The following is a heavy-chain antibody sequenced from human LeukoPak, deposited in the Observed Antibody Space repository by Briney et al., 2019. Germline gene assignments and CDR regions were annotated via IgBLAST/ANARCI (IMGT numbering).Heavy chain of an antibody. D-gene: IGHD3-22*01. CDR2: IYCSGST. Sequence: SETLSLTCTVSGGSISSSSYYWGWIRQPPGKGLEWIGSIYCSGSTYYNPSLKSRVTISVDTSKNQFSLKLSSVTAADTAVYYCARQFTMIVVVITTQGDNWFDPWGQGTLVTVSS. CDR3: ARQFTMIVVVITTQGDNWFDP. CDR1: GGSISSSSYY. J-gene: IGHJ5*02. V-gene: IGHV4-39*01.